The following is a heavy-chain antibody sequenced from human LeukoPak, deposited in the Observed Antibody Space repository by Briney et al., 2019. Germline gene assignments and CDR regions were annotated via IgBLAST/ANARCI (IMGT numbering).Heavy chain of an antibody. D-gene: IGHD2-15*01. J-gene: IGHJ4*02. V-gene: IGHV1-24*01. CDR3: ARPYCSGGSCHDYFDY. CDR2: FDPEDGET. CDR1: GYTLTELS. Sequence: ASVKVSCKVSGYTLTELSMHWVRQAPGKGLEWMGGFDPEDGETIYAQKFQGRVTMTRDTSISTAYMELSGLTSDDTAVYYCARPYCSGGSCHDYFDYWGQGTLVTVSS.